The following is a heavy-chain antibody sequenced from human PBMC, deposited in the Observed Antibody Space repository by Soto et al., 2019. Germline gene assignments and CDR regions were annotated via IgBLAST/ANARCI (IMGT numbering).Heavy chain of an antibody. V-gene: IGHV1-69*06. Sequence: QEQLVQSGAEVKKPGSSVKVSCKASGGTFSSYAISWVRQAPGQGLEWMGGIIPVFGTGIYAQKFQGRVTITADKSTNTAYMELSSLRSEDTAVYFCARVGGTGGYTYGLDYWGQGTLVTVSS. J-gene: IGHJ4*02. CDR3: ARVGGTGGYTYGLDY. CDR2: IIPVFGTG. D-gene: IGHD5-18*01. CDR1: GGTFSSYA.